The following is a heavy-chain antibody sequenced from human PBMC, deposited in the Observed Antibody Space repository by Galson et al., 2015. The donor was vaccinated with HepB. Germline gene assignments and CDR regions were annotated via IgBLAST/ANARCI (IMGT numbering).Heavy chain of an antibody. CDR1: GFTFSNAW. CDR3: ASPWTYYYDSSGYN. D-gene: IGHD3-22*01. J-gene: IGHJ4*02. Sequence: SLRLSCAASGFTFSNAWMSWVRQAPGKGLEWVAFIRYDGSNKYYADSVKGRFTISRDNSKNTLYLQMNSLRAEDTAVYYCASPWTYYYDSSGYNWGQGTLVTVSS. V-gene: IGHV3-30*02. CDR2: IRYDGSNK.